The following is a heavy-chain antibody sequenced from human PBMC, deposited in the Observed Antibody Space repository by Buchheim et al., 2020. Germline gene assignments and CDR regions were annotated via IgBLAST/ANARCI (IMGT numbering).Heavy chain of an antibody. D-gene: IGHD3-16*02. J-gene: IGHJ4*02. CDR1: GFTFRSYW. CDR3: ARDNYDYVWGSYRYTSYYFDY. CDR2: IKQDGNEK. V-gene: IGHV3-7*01. Sequence: EVQLVESGGGLVQPGGSLRLSCAASGFTFRSYWMSWVRQAPGKGLEWVANIKQDGNEKYYVDSVRGRFTISKDNAKNSLYLQMNSLRAEDTAVYYCARDNYDYVWGSYRYTSYYFDYWGQGTL.